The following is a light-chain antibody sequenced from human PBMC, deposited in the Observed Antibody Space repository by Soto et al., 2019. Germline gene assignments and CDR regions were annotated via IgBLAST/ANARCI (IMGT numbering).Light chain of an antibody. V-gene: IGKV3D-15*01. CDR1: QTIDNT. J-gene: IGKJ5*01. CDR3: QQFNTWPRVT. Sequence: EIVMTQSPATLSLSPWERATLSCRASQTIDNTLAWYQRKPGQAPRLLIFDASTRATGIPARFSGSGSGTEFTLTISSLQSEDFAVYYCQQFNTWPRVTFGQGTRLEIK. CDR2: DAS.